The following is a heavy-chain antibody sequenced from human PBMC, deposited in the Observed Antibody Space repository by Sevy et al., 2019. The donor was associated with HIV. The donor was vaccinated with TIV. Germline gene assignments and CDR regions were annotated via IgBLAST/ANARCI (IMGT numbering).Heavy chain of an antibody. CDR1: HYTLSSYT. J-gene: IGHJ5*02. D-gene: IGHD4-17*01. CDR3: ARDQHDYGGNLRTGWFDP. V-gene: IGHV3-30-3*01. CDR2: ISYDGSNK. Sequence: GGSLRLSCAASHYTLSSYTMHWVRQAPGKGLEWVALISYDGSNKNYADSVKGRFTISRDNSKNTLYLQMNSLRAEDTAVYYCARDQHDYGGNLRTGWFDPWGQGTLVTVSS.